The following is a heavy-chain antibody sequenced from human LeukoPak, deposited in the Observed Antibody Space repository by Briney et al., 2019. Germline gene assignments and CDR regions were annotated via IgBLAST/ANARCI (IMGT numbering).Heavy chain of an antibody. Sequence: PSETLSLTCTVSGGSISSYYWSWIRQPPGKGLEWIGYIYYSGSTNYNPSLKSRVTMSVDTSKNQFSLKLSPVTAADTAVYYCARDRGYSYGYDYWGQGTLVTVSS. J-gene: IGHJ4*02. CDR2: IYYSGST. D-gene: IGHD5-18*01. V-gene: IGHV4-59*12. CDR3: ARDRGYSYGYDY. CDR1: GGSISSYY.